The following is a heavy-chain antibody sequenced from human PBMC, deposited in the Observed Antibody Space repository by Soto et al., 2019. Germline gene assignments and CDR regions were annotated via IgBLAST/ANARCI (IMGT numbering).Heavy chain of an antibody. V-gene: IGHV3-11*01. CDR3: ARVVPHYYYYGMDV. D-gene: IGHD6-6*01. CDR2: ISSSGSTI. J-gene: IGHJ6*02. CDR1: GFTFSDYY. Sequence: GGSLRLSCAASGFTFSDYYMSWIRQAPGKGLEWVSYISSSGSTIYYADSVKGRFTISRDNAKNSLYLQMNSLRAEDTAVYYCARVVPHYYYYGMDVWGQGTTVTVSS.